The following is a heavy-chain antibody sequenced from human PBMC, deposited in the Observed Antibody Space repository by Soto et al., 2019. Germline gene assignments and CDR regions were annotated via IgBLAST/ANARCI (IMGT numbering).Heavy chain of an antibody. CDR3: AKGTSSSWSKFDY. Sequence: EVQLVESGGGLVQPGRSLRLSCAASGFTFDDYAMHWVRQASGKGLEWVSGISWNSGSIGYADSVKGRFTISRDNAKNSLYLQMNSLRAEDTALYYCAKGTSSSWSKFDYWGQGTLVTVSS. CDR2: ISWNSGSI. J-gene: IGHJ4*02. V-gene: IGHV3-9*01. D-gene: IGHD6-13*01. CDR1: GFTFDDYA.